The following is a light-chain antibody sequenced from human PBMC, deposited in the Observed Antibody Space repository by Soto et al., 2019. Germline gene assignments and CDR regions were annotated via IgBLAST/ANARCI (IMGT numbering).Light chain of an antibody. Sequence: EIVLTQSPGTLSLSPGERATLSCRASQSVSSNYLAWYQQKPGQAPRVLIYVASSRATGIPDRFSGSGSGTDFTLTISILESEDFAVYYCQQYGSSSNTFGQGTRLEIK. V-gene: IGKV3-20*01. J-gene: IGKJ5*01. CDR1: QSVSSNY. CDR2: VAS. CDR3: QQYGSSSNT.